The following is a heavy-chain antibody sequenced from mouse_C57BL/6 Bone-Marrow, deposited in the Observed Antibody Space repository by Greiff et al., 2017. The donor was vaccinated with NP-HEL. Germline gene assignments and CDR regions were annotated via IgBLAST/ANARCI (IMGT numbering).Heavy chain of an antibody. CDR2: IYPRDGST. CDR3: ASSGGNCEGCFEV. D-gene: IGHD2-1*01. V-gene: IGHV1-85*01. Sequence: VQLQESGPELVKPGASVKLSCKASGYTFTSYDINWVKQRPGQGLEWIGWIYPRDGSTKYNEKFKGQATLTVDTSSSTAYMELHSLTSEDSAVYFWASSGGNCEGCFEVWGAGATVTVSS. J-gene: IGHJ1*01. CDR1: GYTFTSYD.